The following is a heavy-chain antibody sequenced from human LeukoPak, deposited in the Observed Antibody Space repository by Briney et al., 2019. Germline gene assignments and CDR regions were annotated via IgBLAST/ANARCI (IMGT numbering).Heavy chain of an antibody. CDR3: ARGGSGSGYLYYFDY. CDR1: GYSFSDYS. J-gene: IGHJ4*02. D-gene: IGHD3-10*01. V-gene: IGHV1-2*06. CDR2: INSNSGYT. Sequence: ASVKVSCKASGYSFSDYSMHWVRQAPGQGLEWMGRINSNSGYTSYAQNFQGRVTMTRDTSINTAYMELRGLTSDDAAVYYCARGGSGSGYLYYFDYWGQGTLVSVPS.